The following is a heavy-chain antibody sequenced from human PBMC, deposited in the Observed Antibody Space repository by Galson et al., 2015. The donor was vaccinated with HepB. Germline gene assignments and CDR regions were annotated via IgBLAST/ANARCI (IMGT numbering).Heavy chain of an antibody. CDR1: GFTFGDYA. CDR2: IRSKAYGGTT. CDR3: TRGGGLYCSGGSCYYLDC. Sequence: SLRLSCAASGFTFGDYAMSWVRQAPGKGLEWVGFIRSKAYGGTTEYAASVKGRFTISRDDSKSIAYLQMNSLKTEDTAVYYCTRGGGLYCSGGSCYYLDCWGQGTLVTVSS. D-gene: IGHD2-15*01. V-gene: IGHV3-49*04. J-gene: IGHJ4*02.